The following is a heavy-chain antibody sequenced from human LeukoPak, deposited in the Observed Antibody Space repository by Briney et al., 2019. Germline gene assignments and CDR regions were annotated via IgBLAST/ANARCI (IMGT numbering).Heavy chain of an antibody. J-gene: IGHJ6*03. CDR3: ARNGTGTTGYYYFYMDV. D-gene: IGHD1-1*01. V-gene: IGHV1-18*01. CDR1: GYTFTSYG. Sequence: ASVKVSCKTSGYTFTSYGITWVRQAPGPGLEWMGWISTYSGYTNYAQKFQGRVTMTTDTSTSTAYMELRSLRSDDTAVYYCARNGTGTTGYYYFYMDVWGKGTTVTVSS. CDR2: ISTYSGYT.